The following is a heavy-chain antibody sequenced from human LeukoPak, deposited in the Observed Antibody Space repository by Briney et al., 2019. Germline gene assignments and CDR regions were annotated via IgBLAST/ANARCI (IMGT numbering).Heavy chain of an antibody. CDR3: ATDGGGGWVGATAGIYYYYMDV. CDR1: GFTFDDYG. V-gene: IGHV3-20*04. J-gene: IGHJ6*03. D-gene: IGHD1-26*01. CDR2: INWNGGST. Sequence: GGSLRLSCAASGFTFDDYGMSWVRQAPGKGLEWVSGINWNGGSTGYADSVKGRFTISRDNAKNSLYLQMNSLRAEDTALYYCATDGGGGWVGATAGIYYYYMDVWGKGTTVTVSS.